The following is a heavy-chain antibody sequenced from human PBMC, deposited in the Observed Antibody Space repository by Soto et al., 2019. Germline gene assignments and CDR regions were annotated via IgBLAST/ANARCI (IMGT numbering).Heavy chain of an antibody. D-gene: IGHD6-19*01. CDR3: ARIVATVPDAYDY. J-gene: IGHJ4*02. Sequence: QVTLKESGPVLVKPTETLTLTCTVSGFSLNNARMGVSWIRQPPGKALEWLAHIFSNDEKSYSTSLKSRLTISKDTSKSQVVLSMTKMDLVDTATXXCARIVATVPDAYDYWGQGTLVTVSS. CDR1: GFSLNNARMG. CDR2: IFSNDEK. V-gene: IGHV2-26*01.